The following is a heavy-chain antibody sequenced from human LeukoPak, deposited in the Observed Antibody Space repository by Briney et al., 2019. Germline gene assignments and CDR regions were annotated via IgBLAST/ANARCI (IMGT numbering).Heavy chain of an antibody. V-gene: IGHV4-4*02. J-gene: IGHJ4*02. CDR2: IYHSGST. CDR3: ARVEITMVRGVMFL. D-gene: IGHD3-10*01. CDR1: GGSISSSNW. Sequence: SGTLSLTCAVSGGSISSSNWWSWVRQPPGKGLEWIGEIYHSGSTNYNPSLKSRVTISVDKSKNQFSLKLSSVTVADTAVYYCARVEITMVRGVMFLWGQGTLVTVSS.